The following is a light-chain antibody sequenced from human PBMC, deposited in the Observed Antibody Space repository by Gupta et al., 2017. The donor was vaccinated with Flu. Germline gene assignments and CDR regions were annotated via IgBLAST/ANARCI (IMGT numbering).Light chain of an antibody. Sequence: SKIGNKCVSGYQQLPGTAPKLLIYDDNKRPSGIPDRFPGSKSGTSATLGIAGLQAGDEADDYCGTWDSSMSAGGVFGGGTKLTVL. CDR2: DDN. J-gene: IGLJ3*02. CDR1: SKIGNKC. V-gene: IGLV1-51*01. CDR3: GTWDSSMSAGGV.